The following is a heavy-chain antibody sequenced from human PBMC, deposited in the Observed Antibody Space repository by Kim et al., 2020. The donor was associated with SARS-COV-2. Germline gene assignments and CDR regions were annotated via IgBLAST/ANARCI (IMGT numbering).Heavy chain of an antibody. J-gene: IGHJ4*01. Sequence: SETLSLTCTVSGGSIISGGYYWSWIRQHPGKGLEWIGNIYFSGITYYNPSLKSRLDISLDTSQKQFSLRLSSVTAADTAVYYCAKNNDLAAAGPSFNYW. D-gene: IGHD6-13*01. CDR2: IYFSGIT. CDR3: AKNNDLAAAGPSFNY. V-gene: IGHV4-31*03. CDR1: GGSIISGGYY.